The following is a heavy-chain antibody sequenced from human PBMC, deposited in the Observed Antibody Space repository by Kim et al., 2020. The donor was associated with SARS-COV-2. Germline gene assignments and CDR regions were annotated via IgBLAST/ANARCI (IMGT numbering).Heavy chain of an antibody. D-gene: IGHD3-3*01. Sequence: ASVKVSCKASGYTFTSYAMNWVRQPPGQGLEWMGWINTNTGNPKYAQGFTGRFVFSLDTSVSTAYLQISSLKAEDTAVYYCARDPGRVKIFGVVITDYYYYGMDVWGQGTTVTVSS. J-gene: IGHJ6*02. V-gene: IGHV7-4-1*02. CDR2: INTNTGNP. CDR3: ARDPGRVKIFGVVITDYYYYGMDV. CDR1: GYTFTSYA.